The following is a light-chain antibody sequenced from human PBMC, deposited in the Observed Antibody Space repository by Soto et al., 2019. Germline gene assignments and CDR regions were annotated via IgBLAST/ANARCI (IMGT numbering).Light chain of an antibody. CDR1: QSVSSSY. J-gene: IGKJ4*01. CDR3: QQYGSSPLT. V-gene: IGKV3-20*01. Sequence: IVLTQSPGTLYLSPGERATLSCMASQSVSSSYLAWYQQKPGQAPSLLIYGASSRATGILDRFSGSGSGTDFTLTISRLEPEDFAVYYGQQYGSSPLTFCGGTKVEIK. CDR2: GAS.